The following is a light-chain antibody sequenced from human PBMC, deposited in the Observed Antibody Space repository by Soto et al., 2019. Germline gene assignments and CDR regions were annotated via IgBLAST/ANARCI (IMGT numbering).Light chain of an antibody. CDR3: QQLNSYPPH. V-gene: IGKV1-9*01. J-gene: IGKJ5*01. CDR2: AAS. Sequence: DIQLTQSPSFLSASVGDRVTITGGASQGISSYLAWYQQKPGKAPKLLIYAASTLQSGVPSRFSGSGSGTEFTLTISSLKPEDFETYYCQQLNSYPPHFGQGTRLEIK. CDR1: QGISSY.